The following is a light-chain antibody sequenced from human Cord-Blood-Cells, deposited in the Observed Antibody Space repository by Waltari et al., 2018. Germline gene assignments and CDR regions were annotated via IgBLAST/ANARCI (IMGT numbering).Light chain of an antibody. J-gene: IGKJ1*01. V-gene: IGKV4-1*01. CDR3: QQYYSTPPT. CDR1: QSVLYSSNNKNY. Sequence: DIVMTQSPDSLAVSLGETATINCKASQSVLYSSNNKNYLDWYQQKPGQPPKLLIYWASTRESGVPDRFSGSGSGTDFTLTISSLQAEDVAVYYCQQYYSTPPTFGQGTKVEIK. CDR2: WAS.